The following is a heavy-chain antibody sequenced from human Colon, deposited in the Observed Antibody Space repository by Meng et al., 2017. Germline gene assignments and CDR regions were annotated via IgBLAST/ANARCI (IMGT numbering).Heavy chain of an antibody. CDR1: GGSISSGDYY. CDR2: IYYSGST. V-gene: IGHV4-30-4*01. J-gene: IGHJ5*02. Sequence: QLQESGPGPVPPSQTLSFTCTVSGGSISSGDYYWSWIRQPPGKGLEWIGYIYYSGSTYSNASLKSRVTISIDRSKNQFSLKLSSVTAADTAVYYCARDRKHYGERGWFDPWGQGTLVTVSS. CDR3: ARDRKHYGERGWFDP. D-gene: IGHD4-17*01.